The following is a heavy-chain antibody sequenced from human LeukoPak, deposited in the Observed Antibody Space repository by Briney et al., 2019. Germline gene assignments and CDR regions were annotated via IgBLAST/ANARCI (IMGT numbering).Heavy chain of an antibody. Sequence: GGSLRLSCTVSGVTFGDYPMSWVRQAPGKGLEWVAFIGSKPYGGTTEYATSVKGRFTVSRDDSKSIAYLQMNSLKTEDTAVYYCTTNQGGYNYDYFDYWGQGDPVTVSS. CDR3: TTNQGGYNYDYFDY. CDR2: IGSKPYGGTT. J-gene: IGHJ4*02. V-gene: IGHV3-49*04. D-gene: IGHD5-18*01. CDR1: GVTFGDYP.